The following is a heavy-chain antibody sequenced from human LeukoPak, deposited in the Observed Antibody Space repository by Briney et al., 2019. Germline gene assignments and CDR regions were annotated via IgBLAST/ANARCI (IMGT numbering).Heavy chain of an antibody. CDR3: ARERPYSSSFYYYYMDV. CDR2: INPSGGST. J-gene: IGHJ6*03. Sequence: ASVKVSCKASGGTFGSYAISWVRQAPGQGLEWMGIINPSGGSTSYAQKFQGRVTMTRDTSTSTVYMELSSLRSEDTAVYYCARERPYSSSFYYYYMDVWGKGTTVTVSS. V-gene: IGHV1-46*01. D-gene: IGHD6-6*01. CDR1: GGTFGSYA.